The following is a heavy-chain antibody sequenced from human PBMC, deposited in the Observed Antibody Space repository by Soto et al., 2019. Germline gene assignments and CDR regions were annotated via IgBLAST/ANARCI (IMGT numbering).Heavy chain of an antibody. D-gene: IGHD3-9*01. CDR2: IIPIYASP. J-gene: IGHJ4*02. CDR1: GGTFSSNA. Sequence: QVQLVQSGAEVKKPGSSVKVSCKASGGTFSSNAISWVRQAPGQGLEWMGGIIPIYASPNYAQTFQGRVTVTADKATSTAYLELSRLKFADSAIYSCAVAVTGSRSPLAHWGQGTLVIVSS. V-gene: IGHV1-69*06. CDR3: AVAVTGSRSPLAH.